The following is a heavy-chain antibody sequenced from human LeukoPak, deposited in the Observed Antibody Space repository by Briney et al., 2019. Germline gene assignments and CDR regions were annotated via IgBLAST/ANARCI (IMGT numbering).Heavy chain of an antibody. D-gene: IGHD5-18*01. J-gene: IGHJ4*02. CDR3: AKGVSGIQLWQEIDY. CDR2: ISGSGGST. CDR1: GFTFSSYA. Sequence: PGGSLRLSCAASGFTFSSYAMSWVRQAPGKGLGWVSAISGSGGSTYYADSVKGRFTISRDNSKNTLYLQMNSLRAEDTAVYYCAKGVSGIQLWQEIDYWGQGTLVTVSS. V-gene: IGHV3-23*01.